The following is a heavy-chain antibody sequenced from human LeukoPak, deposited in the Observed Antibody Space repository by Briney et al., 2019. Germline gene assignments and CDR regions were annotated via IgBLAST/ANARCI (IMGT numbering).Heavy chain of an antibody. CDR2: IYYSGST. CDR1: GGSISSYY. D-gene: IGHD3-10*01. CDR3: ASGYGSVDY. Sequence: SETLSLTCTVSGGSISSYYWSWIRQPPGKGLEWIGYIYYSGSTNYNPSLKSRVTISVDTSKNQFSLKLSSVTAADTAVYYCASGYGSVDYWGQGTLVTVSS. J-gene: IGHJ4*02. V-gene: IGHV4-59*01.